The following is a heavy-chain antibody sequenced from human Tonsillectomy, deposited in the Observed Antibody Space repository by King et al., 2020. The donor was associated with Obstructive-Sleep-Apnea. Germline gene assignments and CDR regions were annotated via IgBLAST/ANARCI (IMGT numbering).Heavy chain of an antibody. CDR3: AHSQITILDYFDY. V-gene: IGHV2-5*02. CDR1: GFSLSSTVVG. Sequence: TLKESGPTLVKPTQTLTLTCTFSGFSLSSTVVGVGWIRQSPGKPLEGLAVIFWDDDHRYRPSLKRRLTITKDTSKHQVVLTMTSMDPVDTGTYYCAHSQITILDYFDYWGQGTLVTVSS. D-gene: IGHD3-9*01. CDR2: IFWDDDH. J-gene: IGHJ4*02.